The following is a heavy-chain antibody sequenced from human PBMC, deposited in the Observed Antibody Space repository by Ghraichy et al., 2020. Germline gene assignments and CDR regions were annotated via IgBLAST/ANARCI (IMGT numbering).Heavy chain of an antibody. Sequence: GGSLRLSCAASGFTFSSYWMSWVRQAPGKGLEWVANIKEDGSEKYYVDSVRGRFTISRDNAKNSLYLQMNSLRAEDTAVYYCARDGRPSSWLDFDDWGQGSLVT. V-gene: IGHV3-7*01. CDR3: ARDGRPSSWLDFDD. CDR2: IKEDGSEK. J-gene: IGHJ4*02. CDR1: GFTFSSYW. D-gene: IGHD6-13*01.